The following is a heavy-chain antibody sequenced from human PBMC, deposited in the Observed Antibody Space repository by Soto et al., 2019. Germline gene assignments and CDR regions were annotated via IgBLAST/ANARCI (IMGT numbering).Heavy chain of an antibody. J-gene: IGHJ3*01. CDR1: GFPFSSYA. V-gene: IGHV3-48*01. Sequence: GGCMRLSCATSGFPFSSYAVNWVRQAPGKGLEWVSYIGISSSTTYYADSVKGRFTISRDNAKNSLYLQMNSLRAEDTAVYYCARDQLYYNDISGRPLNAFDVWGQGTMVTVSS. CDR3: ARDQLYYNDISGRPLNAFDV. CDR2: IGISSSTT. D-gene: IGHD3-22*01.